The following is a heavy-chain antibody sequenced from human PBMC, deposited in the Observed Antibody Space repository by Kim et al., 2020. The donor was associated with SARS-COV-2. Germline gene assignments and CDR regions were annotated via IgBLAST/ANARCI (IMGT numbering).Heavy chain of an antibody. V-gene: IGHV3-13*01. D-gene: IGHD3-10*01. CDR3: VRDGSGSLPYSMDV. Sequence: GGSLRLSCAASGFTFRSHGMHWVRQAPGKGLEWISIIDTGGEIYYADSVKGRFTISRENAKNFLYLQMSSLRVGDTAVYYCVRDGSGSLPYSMDVWGQGTAVTVSS. J-gene: IGHJ6*02. CDR2: IDTGGEI. CDR1: GFTFRSHG.